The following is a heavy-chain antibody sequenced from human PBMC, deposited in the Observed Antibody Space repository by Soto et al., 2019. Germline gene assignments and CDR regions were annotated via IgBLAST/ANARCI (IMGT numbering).Heavy chain of an antibody. CDR1: GFTFSSYA. Sequence: QVQLVESGGGVVQPGRSLRLSCAASGFTFSSYAMHWVRQAPGKGLEWVAVISYDGSNKYYADSVKGRFTISRDNSKNTLDLQMNILRAEDTAVYYCAREAPPAAYAPCFDYGGQGTLVNVSS. CDR3: AREAPPAAYAPCFDY. D-gene: IGHD6-25*01. V-gene: IGHV3-30-3*01. CDR2: ISYDGSNK. J-gene: IGHJ4*02.